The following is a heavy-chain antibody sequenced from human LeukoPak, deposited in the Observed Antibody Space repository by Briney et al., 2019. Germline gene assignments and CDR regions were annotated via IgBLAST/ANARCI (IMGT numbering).Heavy chain of an antibody. D-gene: IGHD3-22*01. V-gene: IGHV4-59*11. CDR1: GGSISSHY. J-gene: IGHJ6*03. CDR2: IYYSGST. Sequence: SETLSLTCTVSGGSISSHYWSWIRQPPGKGLEWIGYIYYSGSTNYNPSLKSRVTISVDTSKNQFSLKLSSVTAADTAVYYCARTNYYDSSGYRYYYYYYYMDVWGKGTTVTVSS. CDR3: ARTNYYDSSGYRYYYYYYYMDV.